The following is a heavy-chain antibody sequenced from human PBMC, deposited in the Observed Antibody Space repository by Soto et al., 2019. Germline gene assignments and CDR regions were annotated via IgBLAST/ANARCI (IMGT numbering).Heavy chain of an antibody. CDR1: GFTFSSYG. Sequence: PWGSLRLSCAASGFTFSSYGMHWVRQAPGKGLEWVAVIWYDGSNKYYADSVKGRFTISRDNSKNTLYLQMNSLRAEDTAVYYCARDWQQWLPHSAGTFKSSDDWFDPWGQGTLVTVSS. D-gene: IGHD6-19*01. V-gene: IGHV3-33*01. J-gene: IGHJ5*02. CDR2: IWYDGSNK. CDR3: ARDWQQWLPHSAGTFKSSDDWFDP.